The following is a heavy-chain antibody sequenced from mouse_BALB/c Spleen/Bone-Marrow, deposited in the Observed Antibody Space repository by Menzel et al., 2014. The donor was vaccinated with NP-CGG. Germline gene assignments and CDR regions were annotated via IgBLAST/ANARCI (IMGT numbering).Heavy chain of an antibody. CDR2: IYPGDGST. Sequence: VQLQQSGPELVKPGASVKMSCKASGYTFTSYFIHWVKQRPGQGLEWIGWIYPGDGSTKYNEKFKVKTTLTADKSSSTAYMFLSSLTSEDSAIYFCAYYGYDEYFDVWGAGTTVTVSS. CDR3: AYYGYDEYFDV. J-gene: IGHJ1*01. CDR1: GYTFTSYF. D-gene: IGHD2-14*01. V-gene: IGHV1S56*01.